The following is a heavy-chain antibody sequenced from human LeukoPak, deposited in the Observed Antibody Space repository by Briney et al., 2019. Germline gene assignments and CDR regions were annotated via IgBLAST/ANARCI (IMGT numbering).Heavy chain of an antibody. CDR2: IRYDGSNK. D-gene: IGHD3-10*01. CDR3: ARDVTMVRGAQDYYGMDV. CDR1: GFTFSSYG. Sequence: GGSLRLSCAASGFTFSSYGMHWVRQAPGKGLEWVAFIRYDGSNKYYADSGKGRFTISRDNSKNTLYLQMNSLRAEDTAVYFCARDVTMVRGAQDYYGMDVWGQGTTVTVSS. V-gene: IGHV3-30*02. J-gene: IGHJ6*02.